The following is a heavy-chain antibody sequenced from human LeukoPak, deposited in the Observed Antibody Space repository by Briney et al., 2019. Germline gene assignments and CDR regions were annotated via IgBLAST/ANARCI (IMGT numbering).Heavy chain of an antibody. CDR3: AKDGAQYSSGPECDP. D-gene: IGHD6-19*01. V-gene: IGHV3-23*01. CDR2: IIHDGMNA. J-gene: IGHJ5*02. CDR1: GLHFSGTA. Sequence: GGSLRLSCAASGLHFSGTAMSWVRQAPGKGLEWVSAIIHDGMNAYYADSVKGRFTISRDNSKKTVSLEMSSLTAADTGVYYCAKDGAQYSSGPECDPRGQGALVTVSP.